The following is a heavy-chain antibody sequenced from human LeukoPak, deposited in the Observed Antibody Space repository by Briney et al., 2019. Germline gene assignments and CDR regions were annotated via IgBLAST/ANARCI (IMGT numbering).Heavy chain of an antibody. CDR3: AKGGLSYDSSGYHDAFDI. J-gene: IGHJ3*02. CDR1: GFTFSSYE. CDR2: ISGSGGST. V-gene: IGHV3-23*01. D-gene: IGHD3-22*01. Sequence: SGGSLRLSCAASGFTFSSYEMNWVRQAPGKGLEWVSAISGSGGSTYYADSVKGRFTISRDNSKNTLYLQMNSLRAEDTAVYYCAKGGLSYDSSGYHDAFDIWGQGTMVTVSS.